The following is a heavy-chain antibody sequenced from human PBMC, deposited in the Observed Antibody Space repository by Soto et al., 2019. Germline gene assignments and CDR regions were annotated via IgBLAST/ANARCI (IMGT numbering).Heavy chain of an antibody. Sequence: EVQVVESGGGLIQPGGSLRLSCVVSGFTGSAHYTNWVRQAPGKGLEWVSSIYSGGATYYADSVKGRFTVSGDNSKNTLNLQMNNLRAEDTAVYDCARAGMWFGQLDWGQGSLVTVSS. CDR3: ARAGMWFGQLD. D-gene: IGHD3-10*01. CDR2: IYSGGAT. J-gene: IGHJ4*02. V-gene: IGHV3-53*01. CDR1: GFTGSAHY.